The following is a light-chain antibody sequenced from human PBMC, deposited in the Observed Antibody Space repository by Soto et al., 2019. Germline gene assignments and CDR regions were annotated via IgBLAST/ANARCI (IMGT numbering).Light chain of an antibody. CDR2: AAS. CDR1: QSISTY. CDR3: QQSYSTPEALT. Sequence: DIQMTQSPSSLSASVGDRVTITCRASQSISTYLNWYQQKPGKAPNLLIYAASSLQSGVPSRFSGSGSGTDFTLTISSLQPEDFATYYCQQSYSTPEALTFGGGTKVEIK. J-gene: IGKJ4*01. V-gene: IGKV1-39*01.